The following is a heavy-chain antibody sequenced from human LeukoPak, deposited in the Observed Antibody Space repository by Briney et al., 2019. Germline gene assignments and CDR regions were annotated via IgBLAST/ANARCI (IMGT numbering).Heavy chain of an antibody. CDR3: AKDPPSSGWYYRTDY. CDR2: ISYDGSNK. Sequence: PGRSLRLSCAASGFTFSSYGMHWVRQAPGKGLEWVAVISYDGSNKYYADSVKGRFTISRDNSKNTLYLQMNSLRAEDTAVYYCAKDPPSSGWYYRTDYWGQGTLVTVSS. CDR1: GFTFSSYG. J-gene: IGHJ4*02. D-gene: IGHD6-19*01. V-gene: IGHV3-30*18.